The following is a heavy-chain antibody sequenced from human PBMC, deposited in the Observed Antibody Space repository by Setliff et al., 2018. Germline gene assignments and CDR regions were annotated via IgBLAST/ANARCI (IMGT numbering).Heavy chain of an antibody. Sequence: PSETLSLTCNVSADSISSSYDYWAWIRQPPGKGLEWVGSIYNSGSTYYNPSLKSRVSISVDTSKNQFSLKLTSVTAADTAVYYCARHGLQFLEWLSAFDYWGQGTLVTVSS. CDR2: IYNSGST. V-gene: IGHV4-39*01. CDR1: ADSISSSYDY. CDR3: ARHGLQFLEWLSAFDY. J-gene: IGHJ4*02. D-gene: IGHD3-3*01.